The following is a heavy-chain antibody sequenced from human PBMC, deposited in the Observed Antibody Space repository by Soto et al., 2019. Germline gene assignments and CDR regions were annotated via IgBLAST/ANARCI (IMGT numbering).Heavy chain of an antibody. J-gene: IGHJ4*02. Sequence: GGSLRLSCAASGFTFGNYAMSWVRQTPGKGLEWVSSISGSGGHIYYTGSVKGRFTISRDNSKNTLYLQMSSLRVEDTAVYYCAKVRQRQGFDYWGQGTLVTVSS. CDR3: AKVRQRQGFDY. CDR1: GFTFGNYA. V-gene: IGHV3-23*01. CDR2: ISGSGGHI.